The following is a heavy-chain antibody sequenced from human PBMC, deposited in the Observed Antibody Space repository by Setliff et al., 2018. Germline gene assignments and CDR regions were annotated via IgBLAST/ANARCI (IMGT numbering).Heavy chain of an antibody. D-gene: IGHD2-15*01. J-gene: IGHJ6*03. CDR3: ARRGYPFYYFHLDV. Sequence: GGSLRLSCEASGFTFSSHDMVWVRQPPGKGLEWVSSIGPGGDTDYPGSVKGRFTVSRENANNSLYLRMSSLRAGDTAVYFCARRGYPFYYFHLDVWGKGTTVTVSS. CDR1: GFTFSSHD. CDR2: IGPGGDT. V-gene: IGHV3-13*01.